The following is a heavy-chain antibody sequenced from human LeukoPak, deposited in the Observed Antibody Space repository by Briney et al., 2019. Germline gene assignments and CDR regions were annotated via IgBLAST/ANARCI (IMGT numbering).Heavy chain of an antibody. CDR2: ISVSGGST. D-gene: IGHD1-26*01. Sequence: SCKASGGTFSSYAMNWVRQAPGKGLEWVSGISVSGGSTHYADSLKGRFTISRDNSKTTLYLQMNSLTAEDTAVYYCAKKGGQGLNYFDYWGQGTLVTVSS. V-gene: IGHV3-23*01. CDR3: AKKGGQGLNYFDY. CDR1: GGTFSSYA. J-gene: IGHJ4*02.